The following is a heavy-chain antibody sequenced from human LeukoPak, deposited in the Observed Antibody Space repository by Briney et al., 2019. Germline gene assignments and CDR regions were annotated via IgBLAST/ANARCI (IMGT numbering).Heavy chain of an antibody. J-gene: IGHJ5*02. CDR2: IYTSGST. D-gene: IGHD3-3*01. Sequence: SSETLSLTCTVSGGSISSYYWSWIRQPAGKGLEWIGRIYTSGSTNYNPSLKSRVTMSVDTSKNQFSLKLSSVTAADTAVYYCARGISFGVVINNWFDPWGQGTLVTVSS. CDR1: GGSISSYY. V-gene: IGHV4-4*07. CDR3: ARGISFGVVINNWFDP.